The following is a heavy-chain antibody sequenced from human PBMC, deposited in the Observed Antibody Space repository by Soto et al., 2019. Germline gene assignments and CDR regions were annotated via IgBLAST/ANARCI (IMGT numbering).Heavy chain of an antibody. J-gene: IGHJ3*02. D-gene: IGHD4-17*01. V-gene: IGHV3-30*18. CDR1: GFTFSRYG. CDR3: AKDLPGDYAAFDS. CDR2: ISYDGSNK. Sequence: QVQLVESGGGVVQPGRSLRLSCAASGFTFSRYGMHWVLQAPGKGLEWVAVISYDGSNKYYADSVKGRFTISRDNSKNTLYLQMNSLRAEDTAVYYCAKDLPGDYAAFDSWGQGTMVTVSS.